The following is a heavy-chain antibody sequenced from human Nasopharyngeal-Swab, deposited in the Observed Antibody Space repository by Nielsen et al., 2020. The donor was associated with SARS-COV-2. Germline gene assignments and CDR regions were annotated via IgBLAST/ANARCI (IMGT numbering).Heavy chain of an antibody. CDR2: IYYSGST. CDR3: ARGEPYYDSSGYCLGVYAFDI. Sequence: WIRQPPGKGLEWIGSIYYSGSTYYNPSLKSRVTISVDTSKNQFSLKLSSVTAADTAVYYCARGEPYYDSSGYCLGVYAFDIWGQGTMVTVSS. J-gene: IGHJ3*02. D-gene: IGHD3-22*01. V-gene: IGHV4-39*07.